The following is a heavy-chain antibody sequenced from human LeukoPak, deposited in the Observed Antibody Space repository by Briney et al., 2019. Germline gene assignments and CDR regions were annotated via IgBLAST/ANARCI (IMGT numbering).Heavy chain of an antibody. CDR2: ITGNGGRT. CDR1: GFTFSSYA. J-gene: IGHJ4*02. D-gene: IGHD3-10*01. CDR3: AKSLRSVRGSEGSD. Sequence: PGGSLRLSCAASGFTFSSYAMAWVRQAPGKGLEWVSTITGNGGRTYYADSVKGRFTISRDNSKNTLYLQMNNLRAEDTAVFYCAKSLRSVRGSEGSDWGQGTLVTVSS. V-gene: IGHV3-23*01.